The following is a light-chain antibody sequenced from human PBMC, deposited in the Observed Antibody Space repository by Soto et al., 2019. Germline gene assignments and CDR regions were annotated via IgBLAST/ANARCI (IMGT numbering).Light chain of an antibody. CDR2: AAS. CDR1: QGIRND. Sequence: AIQMTQSPSSLSASVGDRVTITCRASQGIRNDLGWYQQKPGKAPHLLIYAASTLQSGVPSRFSGSGSGTDFTLTIGSLQPEDFATYYCLQDYDYPLTFGGGTKVEI. V-gene: IGKV1-6*01. CDR3: LQDYDYPLT. J-gene: IGKJ4*01.